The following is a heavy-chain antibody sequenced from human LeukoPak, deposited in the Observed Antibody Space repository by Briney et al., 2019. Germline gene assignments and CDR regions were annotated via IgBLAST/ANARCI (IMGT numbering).Heavy chain of an antibody. D-gene: IGHD5-12*01. CDR1: GFTFSSYA. Sequence: PGGSLRLSCAASGFTFSSYAMSWVRQAPGKGLEWVSDISGSGGSTYYADSVKGRFTISRDNSKNTLYLQMNSLRAEDTAVYYCAKVLSGGYDFAGYYYGLDVWGQGTTVTVSS. J-gene: IGHJ6*02. V-gene: IGHV3-23*01. CDR2: ISGSGGST. CDR3: AKVLSGGYDFAGYYYGLDV.